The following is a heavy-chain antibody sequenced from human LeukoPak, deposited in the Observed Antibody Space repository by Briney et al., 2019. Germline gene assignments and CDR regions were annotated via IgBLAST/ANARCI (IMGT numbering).Heavy chain of an antibody. D-gene: IGHD4-23*01. CDR3: ARDGGSVTTVVTPLDY. V-gene: IGHV1-18*01. J-gene: IGHJ4*02. Sequence: ASVKVSCKASGYTFTSYGISWVRQAPGQGLEWMGWISVYNGNTEYAQTIQGRVTMTTDTATSTAYMELRSLRSDDTAVYYCARDGGSVTTVVTPLDYWGQGTLVTVSS. CDR1: GYTFTSYG. CDR2: ISVYNGNT.